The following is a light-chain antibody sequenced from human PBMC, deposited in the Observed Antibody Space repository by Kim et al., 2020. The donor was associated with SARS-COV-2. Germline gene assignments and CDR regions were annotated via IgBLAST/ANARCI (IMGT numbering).Light chain of an antibody. CDR3: QHLGT. Sequence: EIVLTQSPATLSLSPGERVTLSCRASQSVTRSLAWYQQKPGQAPRLLIYDASTRATGVPARFSGSRSGTDFTLTISILEPEDFAVYYCQHLGTFGQGTKVDIK. CDR1: QSVTRS. CDR2: DAS. J-gene: IGKJ1*01. V-gene: IGKV3-11*01.